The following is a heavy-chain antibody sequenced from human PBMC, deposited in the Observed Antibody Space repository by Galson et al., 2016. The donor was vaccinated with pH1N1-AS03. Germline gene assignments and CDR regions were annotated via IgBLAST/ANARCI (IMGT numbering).Heavy chain of an antibody. CDR1: GGSISSFY. CDR2: IYNSGPT. J-gene: IGHJ4*02. CDR3: ARGRWDCGGDCCGLIDY. Sequence: ETLSLTCTVSGGSISSFYWTWIRQPPGKGLQFIGYIYNSGPTNYNPSLKSRVTISRGTTKNQFSLKLSSVTAADTAVYYCARGRWDCGGDCCGLIDYWGQGTLVTVSS. V-gene: IGHV4-59*01. D-gene: IGHD2-21*02.